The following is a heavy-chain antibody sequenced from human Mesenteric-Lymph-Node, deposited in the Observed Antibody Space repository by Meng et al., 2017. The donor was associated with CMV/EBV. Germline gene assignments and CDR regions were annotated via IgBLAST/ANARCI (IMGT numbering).Heavy chain of an antibody. V-gene: IGHV4-59*12. CDR1: GDSISSYY. Sequence: SETLSLTCTVSGDSISSYYWSWIRQPPGKGLEWIGYISYTGRTNYNPSLKSRVTISVDTSTNQFSLKLSSVTAADTAVYYCAAAGLSGGMDVWGQGTTVTVSS. CDR3: AAAGLSGGMDV. CDR2: ISYTGRT. J-gene: IGHJ6*02.